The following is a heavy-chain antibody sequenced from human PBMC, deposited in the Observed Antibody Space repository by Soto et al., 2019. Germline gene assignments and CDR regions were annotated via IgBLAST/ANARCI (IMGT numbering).Heavy chain of an antibody. V-gene: IGHV3-9*01. CDR2: INWNSGSI. CDR3: VKDESINWYSGHFRH. D-gene: IGHD6-13*01. Sequence: SLRLSCAASGFTFDDYAMHWVRQVPGKGLEWVSGINWNSGSIGYGDSVKGRFAISRDNAKNSLHLQMNSLSAEDTAFYYCVKDESINWYSGHFRHWGQGTLVTVSS. J-gene: IGHJ1*01. CDR1: GFTFDDYA.